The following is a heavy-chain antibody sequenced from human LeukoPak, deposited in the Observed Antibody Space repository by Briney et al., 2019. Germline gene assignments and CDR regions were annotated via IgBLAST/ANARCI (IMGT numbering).Heavy chain of an antibody. V-gene: IGHV4-39*07. J-gene: IGHJ5*02. CDR1: GASISGSGYY. D-gene: IGHD5-18*01. CDR3: AREGSGYSSLYNWFDP. CDR2: IYSSGST. Sequence: SGTLSLTCAVSGASISGSGYYWGWIRQPPGKGLEWIGNIYSSGSTNYNPSLKSRVTMSVDTSKNQFSLKLSSVTAADTAVYYCAREGSGYSSLYNWFDPWGQGTLVTVSS.